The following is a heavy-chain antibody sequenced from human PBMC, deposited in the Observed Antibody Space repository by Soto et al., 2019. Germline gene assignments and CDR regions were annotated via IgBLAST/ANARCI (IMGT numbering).Heavy chain of an antibody. J-gene: IGHJ6*02. D-gene: IGHD3-3*01. CDR3: AGFMAWLLGYYGMDV. CDR2: INHSGST. CDR1: GGSFSGYY. V-gene: IGHV4-34*01. Sequence: QVQLQQWGAGLLKPSETLSLTCAVYGGSFSGYYWSWIRQPPGKGLEWIGEINHSGSTNYNPSLKSRVTISVDTSKNQFSLKLSSVTAADTAVYYCAGFMAWLLGYYGMDVWGQGTTVTVSS.